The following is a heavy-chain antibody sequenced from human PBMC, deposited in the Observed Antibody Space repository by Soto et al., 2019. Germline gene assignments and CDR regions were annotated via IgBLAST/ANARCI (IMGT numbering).Heavy chain of an antibody. CDR1: GYTFSFYG. Sequence: QVRLVQSGAEVKKPGASVKVSCKTSGYTFSFYGVSWVRQAPGQGLEWMGWTTTYNGKTDLPQKFQGRVTMTTDTXXXXXXXXXXXXXXXXXXXXXXXXXXXXXXXXXXXFDHWGQGTLVTVSS. J-gene: IGHJ4*02. V-gene: IGHV1-18*01. CDR3: XXXXXXXXXXXXXFDH. CDR2: TTTYNGKT.